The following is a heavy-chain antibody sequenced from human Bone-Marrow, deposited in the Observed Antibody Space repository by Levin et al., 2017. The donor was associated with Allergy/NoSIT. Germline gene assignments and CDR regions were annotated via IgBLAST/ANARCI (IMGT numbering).Heavy chain of an antibody. Sequence: GGSLRLSCAASGFRFSAHDLHWVRQTPDKGLEWVAVISFDGKNRYYAESVKGRFTISRDSSKKMLFLQMNSLKTEDTSNYFCARGNGFRDCGDDCFSNGLDIWGQASVVAASS. CDR2: ISFDGKNR. CDR1: GFRFSAHD. CDR3: ARGNGFRDCGDDCFSNGLDI. V-gene: IGHV3-30*04. J-gene: IGHJ3*02. D-gene: IGHD2-21*02.